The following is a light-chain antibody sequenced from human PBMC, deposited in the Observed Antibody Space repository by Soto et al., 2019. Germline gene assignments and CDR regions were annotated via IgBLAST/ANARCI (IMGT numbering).Light chain of an antibody. Sequence: QSALTQPPSASGSPGQSVTISCTGTKNDVGFYDFVSWYQHHPGKAPRLIIYEVVQRPSGVPDRFSGSKSGNTASLTISGLQAEDEADYYCSSYSSSSTPFVFGTETKVTVL. J-gene: IGLJ1*01. CDR2: EVV. V-gene: IGLV2-8*01. CDR3: SSYSSSSTPFV. CDR1: KNDVGFYDF.